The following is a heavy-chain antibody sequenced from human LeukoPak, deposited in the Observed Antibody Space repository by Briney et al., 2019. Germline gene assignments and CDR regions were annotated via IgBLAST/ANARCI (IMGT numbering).Heavy chain of an antibody. CDR1: GYTLTELS. CDR3: ARDHPGVVVPAAIPRAAYYYYGMDV. Sequence: RASVKVSCKVSGYTLTELSMHWVRQAPGKGLEWMGGFDPEDGETIYAQKFQGRVTMTEDTSTDTAYMELSSLRSEDTAVYYCARDHPGVVVPAAIPRAAYYYYGMDVWGKGTTVTVSS. D-gene: IGHD2-2*02. J-gene: IGHJ6*04. CDR2: FDPEDGET. V-gene: IGHV1-24*01.